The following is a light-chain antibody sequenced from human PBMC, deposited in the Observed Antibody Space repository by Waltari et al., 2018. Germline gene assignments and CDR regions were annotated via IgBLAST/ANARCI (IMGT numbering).Light chain of an antibody. CDR1: EDIKNY. V-gene: IGKV1-33*01. J-gene: IGKJ2*01. CDR3: HQSKSLPYT. CDR2: DES. Sequence: DIQMTQSPSSLSASVGDRVTITCQASEDIKNYLNWYQQKPGRAPILLIYDESYLETWVPRRFSAGGYGTDFTLTISSLQAEDIGTYFCHQSKSLPYTFGQGTKVEIK.